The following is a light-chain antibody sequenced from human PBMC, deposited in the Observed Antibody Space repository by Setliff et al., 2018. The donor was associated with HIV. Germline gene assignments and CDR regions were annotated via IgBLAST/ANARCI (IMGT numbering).Light chain of an antibody. Sequence: DIVMTQSPDSLAVPLGERATINCKSSQSVLYSGNNKNYLAWYQQKAGQPPKILLYWASTRQSGVPDRFSGSGSGTDFTLTISSLQAEDVAVYYCLQYYSTPFTFGGGTKVDIK. J-gene: IGKJ4*01. CDR1: QSVLYSGNNKNY. CDR3: LQYYSTPFT. CDR2: WAS. V-gene: IGKV4-1*01.